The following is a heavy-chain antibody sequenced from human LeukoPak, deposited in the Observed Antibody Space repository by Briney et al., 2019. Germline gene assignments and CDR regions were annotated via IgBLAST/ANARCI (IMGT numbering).Heavy chain of an antibody. Sequence: SETLSLTCTVSGGSISSSSYYWSWIRQPAGKGLEWIGRIYTSGSTNYNPSLKSRVTISVDTSKNQFSLKLSSVTAADTAVYYCAREDSCSGGSCYGLNWFDPWGQGTLVTVSS. CDR2: IYTSGST. V-gene: IGHV4-61*02. J-gene: IGHJ5*02. CDR1: GGSISSSSYY. D-gene: IGHD2-15*01. CDR3: AREDSCSGGSCYGLNWFDP.